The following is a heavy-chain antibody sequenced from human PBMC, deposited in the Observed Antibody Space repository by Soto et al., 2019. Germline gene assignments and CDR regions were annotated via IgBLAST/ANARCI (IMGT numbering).Heavy chain of an antibody. Sequence: ASVKVSCKASGYTFTSYDINWVRQATGQGLEWMGWMNASSGNTSYAQKFQERVTITRNMSTSTAYMELSSLRSEDTAVYYCAAGRSGSYFRFRAFDIWGQGTMVTVSS. V-gene: IGHV1-8*01. CDR2: MNASSGNT. D-gene: IGHD1-26*01. CDR1: GYTFTSYD. CDR3: AAGRSGSYFRFRAFDI. J-gene: IGHJ3*02.